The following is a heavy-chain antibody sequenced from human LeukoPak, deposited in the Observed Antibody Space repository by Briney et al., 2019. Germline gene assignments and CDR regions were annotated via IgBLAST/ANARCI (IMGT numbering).Heavy chain of an antibody. V-gene: IGHV3-11*03. D-gene: IGHD1-26*01. CDR2: ISSSSGYT. CDR1: GFIFDDYA. Sequence: GGSLRLSCAASGFIFDDYAMSWIRQAPGKGLEWVSYISSSSGYTNYADSVKGRFTISRDNAKNSLYLQMNSLRAEDTAVYYCARMYSGSRSYFDYWGQGTLVTVSS. J-gene: IGHJ4*02. CDR3: ARMYSGSRSYFDY.